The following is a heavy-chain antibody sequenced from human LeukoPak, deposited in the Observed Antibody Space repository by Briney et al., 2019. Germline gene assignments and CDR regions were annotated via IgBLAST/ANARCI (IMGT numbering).Heavy chain of an antibody. V-gene: IGHV1-69*04. J-gene: IGHJ4*02. CDR3: AGGFEYQLGALSEEPFDY. Sequence: ASVKVSCKASGGTFSSYAISWVRQAPGQGLEWMGRIIPILGIANYAQKFQGRVTITADKSTSTAYMELSSLRSEDTAVYYCAGGFEYQLGALSEEPFDYWGQGTLVTVSS. CDR1: GGTFSSYA. D-gene: IGHD2-2*01. CDR2: IIPILGIA.